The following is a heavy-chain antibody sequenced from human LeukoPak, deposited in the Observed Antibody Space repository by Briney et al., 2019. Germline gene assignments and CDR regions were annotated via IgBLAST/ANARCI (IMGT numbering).Heavy chain of an antibody. D-gene: IGHD6-6*01. CDR3: AREVGSSSSGFGH. Sequence: PSETLSLTCTVSGGSISSGGYYWNWIRQHPGKGLEWIGYIYYSGSTYYNPSLKSRVTISVDTSKNQFSLKLSSVTAADTAVYYCAREVGSSSSGFGHWGQGTLVTVSS. J-gene: IGHJ4*02. CDR1: GGSISSGGYY. CDR2: IYYSGST. V-gene: IGHV4-31*03.